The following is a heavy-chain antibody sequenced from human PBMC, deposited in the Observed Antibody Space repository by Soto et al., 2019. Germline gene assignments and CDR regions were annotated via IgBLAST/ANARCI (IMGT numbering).Heavy chain of an antibody. J-gene: IGHJ3*02. CDR3: ARDPYSSGWYPDDAFDI. Sequence: AGGSLRLSCAASGFTFSSYWMHWVRQAPGKGLVWVSRINSDGSSTSYADSVKGRFTISRDNAKNTLYLQMNSLRAEDTAVYYCARDPYSSGWYPDDAFDIWGQGTMVTVSS. CDR1: GFTFSSYW. D-gene: IGHD6-19*01. CDR2: INSDGSST. V-gene: IGHV3-74*01.